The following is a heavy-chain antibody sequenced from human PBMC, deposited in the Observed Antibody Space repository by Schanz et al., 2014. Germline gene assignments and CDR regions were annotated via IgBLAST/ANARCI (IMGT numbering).Heavy chain of an antibody. Sequence: VQLVESGGGVVQPGGSLRLSCAASGFTFSNYSMNWVRQAPGKGLEWVSYISNSGTTIYYADSVKGRFTISRDNAKNSLYLQMNSLRVEDTAVYYCARDLISSGWYGWGQGTLVTVSS. J-gene: IGHJ4*02. CDR3: ARDLISSGWYG. V-gene: IGHV3-48*04. CDR2: ISNSGTTI. CDR1: GFTFSNYS. D-gene: IGHD6-19*01.